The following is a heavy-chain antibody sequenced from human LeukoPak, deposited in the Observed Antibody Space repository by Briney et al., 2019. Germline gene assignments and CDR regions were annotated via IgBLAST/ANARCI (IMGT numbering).Heavy chain of an antibody. Sequence: SETLSLTCAVSGGSISRGGYSWSWIRQPPGKGLEWIGYFYYSGSTYYNPSLKSRVTISVDTSKNQFSLKLSSVTAADTAVYYCARAATYDFWSGYYRRPYYFDYWGQGTLVTVSS. D-gene: IGHD3-3*01. CDR1: GGSISRGGYS. V-gene: IGHV4-30-4*07. CDR3: ARAATYDFWSGYYRRPYYFDY. J-gene: IGHJ4*02. CDR2: FYYSGST.